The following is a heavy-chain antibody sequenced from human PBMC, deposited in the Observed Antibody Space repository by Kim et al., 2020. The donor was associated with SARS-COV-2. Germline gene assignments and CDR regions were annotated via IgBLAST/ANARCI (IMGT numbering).Heavy chain of an antibody. D-gene: IGHD3-22*01. V-gene: IGHV3-53*01. J-gene: IGHJ5*01. CDR1: GFTVSSYY. CDR2: INSGGSR. Sequence: GGSLRLSCAASGFTVSSYYMSWVRQAPGKGLEWVSVINSGGSRFYADSVKGRLIISRDNSKNTLYLQMNSLRAVDTAVYYCAREVILWYFNDSSWHRWF. CDR3: AREVILWYFNDSSWHRWF.